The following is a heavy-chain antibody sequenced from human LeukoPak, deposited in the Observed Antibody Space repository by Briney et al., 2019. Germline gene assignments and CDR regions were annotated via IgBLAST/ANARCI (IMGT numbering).Heavy chain of an antibody. Sequence: PGGSLRLSCAASGFTFSNYAMHWVRQAPGKGLEWVAFIRYDGSNKYYADSAKGRFTISRDNSKNTLYLQMNSLRAEDTAVYYCAKRASRSLDYWGQGTLVTVSS. J-gene: IGHJ4*02. V-gene: IGHV3-30*02. D-gene: IGHD3-3*01. CDR3: AKRASRSLDY. CDR2: IRYDGSNK. CDR1: GFTFSNYA.